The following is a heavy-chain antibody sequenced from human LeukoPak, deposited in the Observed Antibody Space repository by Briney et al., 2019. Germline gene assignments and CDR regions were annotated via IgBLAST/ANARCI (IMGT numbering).Heavy chain of an antibody. CDR3: ARSMGYYYGSGSSLTSYYFDY. V-gene: IGHV3-7*01. J-gene: IGHJ4*02. CDR1: GFTFSSYW. Sequence: GGSLRLSCAASGFTFSSYWMSWVRQAPRKGLEWVANIKQDGSESHYVDSVKGRFTISRDNAKNSLYLQMNSLRAEDTAVYYCARSMGYYYGSGSSLTSYYFDYWGQGTLVTVSS. CDR2: IKQDGSES. D-gene: IGHD3-10*01.